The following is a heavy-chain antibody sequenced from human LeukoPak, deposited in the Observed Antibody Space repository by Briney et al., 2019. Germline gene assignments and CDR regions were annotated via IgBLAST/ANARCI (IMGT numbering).Heavy chain of an antibody. J-gene: IGHJ4*02. CDR2: IRYDGSNK. CDR1: GFTFSSYS. Sequence: GGSLRLSCAASGFTFSSYSMNWVRQAPGKGLEWVAFIRYDGSNKYYADSVKGRFTISRDNSKNTLYLQMNSLRAEDTAVYYCAKDKSIAAAGLFDYWGQGTLVTVSS. V-gene: IGHV3-30*02. CDR3: AKDKSIAAAGLFDY. D-gene: IGHD6-13*01.